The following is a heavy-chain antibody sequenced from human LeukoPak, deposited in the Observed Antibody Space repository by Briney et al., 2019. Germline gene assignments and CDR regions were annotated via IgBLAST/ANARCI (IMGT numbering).Heavy chain of an antibody. Sequence: PSETLSLTCTVSRGSISSYYWSWIRQPPGKGLEWTGYIYYSGGTSYNPSLKNRVTISVDTSKNQFSLKLSSVTAADTAVYFCARLTPFNYDILTGSYVFDMWGQGTMVTVSS. V-gene: IGHV4-59*08. CDR3: ARLTPFNYDILTGSYVFDM. D-gene: IGHD3-9*01. J-gene: IGHJ3*02. CDR2: IYYSGGT. CDR1: RGSISSYY.